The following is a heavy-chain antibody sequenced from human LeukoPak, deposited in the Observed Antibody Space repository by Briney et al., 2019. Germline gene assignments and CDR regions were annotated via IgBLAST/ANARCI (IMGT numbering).Heavy chain of an antibody. CDR3: ARDRAPKYSSSSWDYYYYYMDV. CDR2: ISGSGGGT. D-gene: IGHD6-6*01. Sequence: PGGSLRLSCAASGFTFSSYAMSWVRQAPGKGLEWVSGISGSGGGTYYADSVKGRFTISRDNSKNTLYLQMNSLRAEDTAVYYCARDRAPKYSSSSWDYYYYYMDVWGKGTTVTVSS. J-gene: IGHJ6*03. V-gene: IGHV3-23*01. CDR1: GFTFSSYA.